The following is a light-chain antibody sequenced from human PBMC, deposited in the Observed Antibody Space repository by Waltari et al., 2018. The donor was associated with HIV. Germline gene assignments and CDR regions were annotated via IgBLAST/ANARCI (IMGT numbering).Light chain of an antibody. CDR3: QSYDSSLSASV. CDR2: NNN. CDR1: DSTIGTHD. V-gene: IGLV1-40*01. J-gene: IGLJ2*01. Sequence: QSVLTQPPSVSGAPGQRVTLSCTGRDSTIGTHDVHWYQQPPGTAPQLLIYNNNNRPSGVPDRFSASKSGTSASLAITGLQPEDKTDYYCQSYDSSLSASVFGGGTKLTVL.